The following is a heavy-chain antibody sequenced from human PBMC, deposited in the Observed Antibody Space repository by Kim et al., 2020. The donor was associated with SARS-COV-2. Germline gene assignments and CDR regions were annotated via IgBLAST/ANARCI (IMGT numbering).Heavy chain of an antibody. CDR2: ISYDGSNK. J-gene: IGHJ4*02. Sequence: GGSLRLSCAASGFTFSSYGMHWVRQAPGKGLEWVAVISYDGSNKYYADSVKGRFTISRDNSKNTLYLQMNSLRAEDTAVYYCAKLNGEGKIGRKSRSGWYYFDYWGQGTLVTVSS. V-gene: IGHV3-30*18. D-gene: IGHD6-19*01. CDR1: GFTFSSYG. CDR3: AKLNGEGKIGRKSRSGWYYFDY.